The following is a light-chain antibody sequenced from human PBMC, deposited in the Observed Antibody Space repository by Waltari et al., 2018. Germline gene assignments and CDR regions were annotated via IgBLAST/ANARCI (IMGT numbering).Light chain of an antibody. Sequence: DIVMTQSPDSLTVSLGERATINCKSSQSLLYYSNNKNNISWYQQKPGQAPKLLIYWASTRDSGVPDRFSGSGSETDFTLTISSLQAEDVAVYHCHQYFAPPYTFGRGTKLEIK. CDR3: HQYFAPPYT. CDR2: WAS. J-gene: IGKJ2*01. CDR1: QSLLYYSNNKNN. V-gene: IGKV4-1*01.